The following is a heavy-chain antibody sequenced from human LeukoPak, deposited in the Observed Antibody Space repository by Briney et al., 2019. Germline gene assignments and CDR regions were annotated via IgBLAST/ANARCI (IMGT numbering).Heavy chain of an antibody. V-gene: IGHV3-23*01. Sequence: GGSLRLSCAASGFTFSSYAMSWVRQAPGKGLEWVSAVSDNDINTYYADSVKGRFTISRDNSKNTLFLQMDSLRAEDTAVYYCAKVGVTGPYYCGMDVWGRGTTVTVSS. CDR2: VSDNDINT. CDR1: GFTFSSYA. CDR3: AKVGVTGPYYCGMDV. D-gene: IGHD2-21*02. J-gene: IGHJ6*02.